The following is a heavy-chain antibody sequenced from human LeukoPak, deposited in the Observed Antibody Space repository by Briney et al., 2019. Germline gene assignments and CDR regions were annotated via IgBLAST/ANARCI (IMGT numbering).Heavy chain of an antibody. D-gene: IGHD6-6*01. J-gene: IGHJ4*02. CDR3: ARYSSSTKVYFDY. V-gene: IGHV4-39*07. Sequence: SETLSLTCTVSGGSISSSSYYWGWIRQPPGKGLEWIGSIYYSGSTYYNPSLKSRVTISVDTSKNQFSLKLSSVTAADTAVYYCARYSSSTKVYFDYWGQGTLVTVSS. CDR2: IYYSGST. CDR1: GGSISSSSYY.